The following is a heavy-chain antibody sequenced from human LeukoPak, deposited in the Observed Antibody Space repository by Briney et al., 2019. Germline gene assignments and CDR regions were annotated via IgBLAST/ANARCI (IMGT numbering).Heavy chain of an antibody. CDR3: ATLGATSFDY. J-gene: IGHJ4*02. D-gene: IGHD1-26*01. Sequence: GASVKVSCKTSGYTFTDYYIQWVRQAPGQGLEWMGWIVPNSGGTKYAQKFQGRVTMTRDTSISTAYKELSRLRYDDTAVYYCATLGATSFDYWGQGALVTVSS. V-gene: IGHV1-2*02. CDR1: GYTFTDYY. CDR2: IVPNSGGT.